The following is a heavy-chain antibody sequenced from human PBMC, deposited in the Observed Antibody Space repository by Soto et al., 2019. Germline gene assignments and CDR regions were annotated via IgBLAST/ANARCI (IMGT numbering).Heavy chain of an antibody. CDR1: GGTFSSYT. Sequence: QVQLVQSGAEVKKPGSSVKVSCKASGGTFSSYTISWVRQAPGQGLEWMGRIIPILGIANYAQKFQGRVTITVDKSTSTAYMELSSLRSEDTAVYYCAKNRGDDYYDYWGQGTLVTVSS. CDR2: IIPILGIA. J-gene: IGHJ4*02. V-gene: IGHV1-69*02. D-gene: IGHD3-16*01. CDR3: AKNRGDDYYDY.